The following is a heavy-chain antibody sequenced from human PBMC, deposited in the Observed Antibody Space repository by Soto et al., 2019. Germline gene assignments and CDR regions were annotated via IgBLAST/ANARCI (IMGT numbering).Heavy chain of an antibody. V-gene: IGHV1-3*01. Sequence: ASVKVSCKASGYTFTSYAMHWVRQAPGQRLEWIGWINAGNGNTKYSQKFQGRVTITRDTSASTAYMELSSLRSEDTAVYYCARDKDYVPFDYWGQGTLVTVSS. CDR3: ARDKDYVPFDY. CDR2: INAGNGNT. CDR1: GYTFTSYA. D-gene: IGHD4-17*01. J-gene: IGHJ4*02.